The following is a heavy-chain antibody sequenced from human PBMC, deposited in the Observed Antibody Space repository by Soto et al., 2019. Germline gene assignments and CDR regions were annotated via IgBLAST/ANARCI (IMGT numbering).Heavy chain of an antibody. J-gene: IGHJ6*02. D-gene: IGHD6-13*01. CDR1: GYSFTSYW. Sequence: GESLKISCKGSGYSFTSYWIGWVRQMPGKGLEWMGIIYPGDSDTRYSPSFQGQVTISADKSISTAYLQWSSLKASDTAIYYCARTAVAGKYYYGVDVWGQGTTVTVSS. V-gene: IGHV5-51*01. CDR3: ARTAVAGKYYYGVDV. CDR2: IYPGDSDT.